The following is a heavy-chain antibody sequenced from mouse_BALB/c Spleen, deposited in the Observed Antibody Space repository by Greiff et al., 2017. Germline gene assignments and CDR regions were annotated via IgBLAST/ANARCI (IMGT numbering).Heavy chain of an antibody. CDR2: ISYSGST. J-gene: IGHJ4*01. D-gene: IGHD2-4*01. Sequence: EVMLVESGPGLVKPSQSLSLTCTVTGYSITSDYAWNWIRQFPGNKLEWMGYISYSGSTSYNPSLKSRISITRDTSKNQFFLQLNSVTTEDTATYYCARTGDYDGEGAMDYWGQGTSVTVSS. V-gene: IGHV3-2*02. CDR3: ARTGDYDGEGAMDY. CDR1: GYSITSDYA.